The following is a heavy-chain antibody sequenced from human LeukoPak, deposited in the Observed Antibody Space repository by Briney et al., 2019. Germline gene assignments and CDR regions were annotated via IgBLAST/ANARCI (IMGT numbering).Heavy chain of an antibody. Sequence: ASVKVSCKASGGTFSSYAISWVRQAPGQGLEWMGGIIPILGIANYAQKFQGRVTITADKSTSTAYMELSSLRSEDTAVYYCARDTYSSSWPRFDYWGQGTLVTVSS. J-gene: IGHJ4*02. D-gene: IGHD6-13*01. CDR2: IIPILGIA. CDR1: GGTFSSYA. CDR3: ARDTYSSSWPRFDY. V-gene: IGHV1-69*04.